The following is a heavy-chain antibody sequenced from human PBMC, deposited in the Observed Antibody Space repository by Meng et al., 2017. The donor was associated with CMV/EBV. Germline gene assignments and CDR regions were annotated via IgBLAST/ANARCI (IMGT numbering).Heavy chain of an antibody. J-gene: IGHJ4*02. V-gene: IGHV1-2*02. Sequence: ASVKVSCKASGYTFTSYDINWVRQAPGQGLEWMGWINPNSGGTNYAQKFQGRVTMTRDTSISTAYMELSRLRSDDTAVYYCARGHSSGWYRYWGQGTLVTVSS. CDR2: INPNSGGT. CDR3: ARGHSSGWYRY. D-gene: IGHD6-19*01. CDR1: GYTFTSYD.